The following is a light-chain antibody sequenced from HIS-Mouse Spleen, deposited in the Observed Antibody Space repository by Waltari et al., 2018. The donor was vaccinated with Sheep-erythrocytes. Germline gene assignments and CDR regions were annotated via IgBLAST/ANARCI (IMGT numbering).Light chain of an antibody. Sequence: QSALTQPPSASGSPGPSVTIPCTGTSSDVGGYNYVTWYQQHLGKAPTLMIYEVSKRPSGFPDRFSGSKSGNTASLTVSALQAEDEADYYCSSYAGSNNWVFGGGTKLTVL. V-gene: IGLV2-8*01. CDR2: EVS. J-gene: IGLJ3*02. CDR1: SSDVGGYNY. CDR3: SSYAGSNNWV.